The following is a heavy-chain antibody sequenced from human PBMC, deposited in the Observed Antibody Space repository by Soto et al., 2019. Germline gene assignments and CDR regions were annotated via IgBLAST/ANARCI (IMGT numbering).Heavy chain of an antibody. CDR1: VFTFSSYD. J-gene: IGHJ6*02. CDR2: IGTAGDT. Sequence: PRWSLRLSCAASVFTFSSYDMHWFRQATGKGLEWVSAIGTAGDTYYPGSVKGRFTISRENAKNSLYLQMNSLRAGDTAVYYCARGKQLVRDYYYGMDVWGQGTTVTVSS. CDR3: ARGKQLVRDYYYGMDV. D-gene: IGHD6-6*01. V-gene: IGHV3-13*01.